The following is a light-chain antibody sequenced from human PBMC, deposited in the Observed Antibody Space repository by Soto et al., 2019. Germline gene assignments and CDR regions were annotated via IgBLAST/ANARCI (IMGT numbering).Light chain of an antibody. CDR2: ATS. CDR1: QSVSSN. CDR3: QQYYSFPLT. Sequence: EIVMTQSPATLSVSPGERATLSCRASQSVSSNLAWYQQKPGQAPRLLIYATSSRATGVPTRFSGSGSGTDFTLTISSLQSEDFATYYCQQYYSFPLTFGGGTKVDIK. V-gene: IGKV3-15*01. J-gene: IGKJ4*01.